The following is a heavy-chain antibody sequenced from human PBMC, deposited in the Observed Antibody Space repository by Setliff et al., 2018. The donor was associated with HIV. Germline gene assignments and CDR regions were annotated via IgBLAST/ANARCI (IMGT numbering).Heavy chain of an antibody. D-gene: IGHD6-19*01. V-gene: IGHV4-34*01. CDR3: ARGRKKTLAVSGTRYFDF. CDR2: ITHSGST. J-gene: IGHJ4*02. Sequence: SETLSLICAVYGGSFTDFYWTFIRQSPGKGLEWIGKITHSGSTTYDPSLKSRITVSVDTSKNQFSLKLTSVTAADMGVYYCARGRKKTLAVSGTRYFDFWGQGTLVT. CDR1: GGSFTDFY.